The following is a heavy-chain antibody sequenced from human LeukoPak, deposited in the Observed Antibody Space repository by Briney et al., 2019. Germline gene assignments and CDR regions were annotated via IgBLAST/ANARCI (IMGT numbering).Heavy chain of an antibody. CDR2: IYSGGST. D-gene: IGHD3-16*01. CDR3: ARSLSAAAVDY. CDR1: GFTVSSNY. V-gene: IGHV3-66*02. J-gene: IGHJ4*02. Sequence: GGSLRLSCAASGFTVSSNYMSWVRQAPGKGLEWVSVIYSGGSTYYADSVKGRFTISRDNSKNTLYLQMNSLRAEDMAVYYCARSLSAAAVDYWGQGTLVTVSS.